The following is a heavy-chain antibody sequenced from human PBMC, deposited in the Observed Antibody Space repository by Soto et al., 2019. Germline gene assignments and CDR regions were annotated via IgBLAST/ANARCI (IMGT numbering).Heavy chain of an antibody. D-gene: IGHD2-2*01. CDR2: IIPISDTT. Sequence: GVPVEASSKAPGGAFNSCAISWVRQAPGQGLEWMGGIIPISDTTTYAQKFQGRVTIIAAESTRTAYMELSSLRSEDTAVYYCARSQGSSTSIEIYYYDYSGMDVWGQGTTVTVSS. CDR3: ARSQGSSTSIEIYYYDYSGMDV. J-gene: IGHJ6*02. CDR1: GGAFNSCA. V-gene: IGHV1-69*13.